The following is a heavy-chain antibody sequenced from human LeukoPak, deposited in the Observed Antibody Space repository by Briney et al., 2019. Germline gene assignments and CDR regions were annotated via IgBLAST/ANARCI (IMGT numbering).Heavy chain of an antibody. CDR2: ISSSSNYI. V-gene: IGHV3-21*01. J-gene: IGHJ1*01. CDR1: GFTFSSYS. Sequence: GGSLRLSCAASGFTFSSYSLNWVRQAPGKGLEWVSSISSSSNYIYYADSVKGRFTISRDNSKNTLYLQMNSLRAEDTAVYYCARHYCSSTSCYEQEEYFQHWGQGTLVTVSS. D-gene: IGHD2-2*01. CDR3: ARHYCSSTSCYEQEEYFQH.